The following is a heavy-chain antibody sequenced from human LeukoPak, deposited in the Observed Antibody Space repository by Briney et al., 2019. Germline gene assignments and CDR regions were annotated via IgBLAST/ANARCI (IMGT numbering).Heavy chain of an antibody. Sequence: SETLSLTCTVSIGSISNYYWSWIRQPPGKGLEWIGYIYYSGSTNYNPSLKSRVTISLDTSKKQFSLKLTSVTAADTAVYYCARLAGTAWTHPDYWGQGTLVTVSS. CDR1: IGSISNYY. J-gene: IGHJ4*02. CDR2: IYYSGST. V-gene: IGHV4-59*08. CDR3: ARLAGTAWTHPDY. D-gene: IGHD1-1*01.